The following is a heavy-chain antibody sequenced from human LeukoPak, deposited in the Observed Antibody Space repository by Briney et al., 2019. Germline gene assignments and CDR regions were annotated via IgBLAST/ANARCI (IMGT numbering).Heavy chain of an antibody. Sequence: ASVKVSCKASGYTFTGYYMHWVRQAPGQGLEWMGWINPNSGGTNYAQKFQGGVTMTRDTSISTAYMGLSRLRSDDTAVYYCARGDYGDYEWFDPWGQGTLVTVSS. CDR3: ARGDYGDYEWFDP. CDR1: GYTFTGYY. CDR2: INPNSGGT. V-gene: IGHV1-2*02. D-gene: IGHD4-17*01. J-gene: IGHJ5*02.